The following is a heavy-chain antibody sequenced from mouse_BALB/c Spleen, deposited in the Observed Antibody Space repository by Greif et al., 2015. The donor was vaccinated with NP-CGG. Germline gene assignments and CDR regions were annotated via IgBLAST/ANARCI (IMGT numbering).Heavy chain of an antibody. CDR2: IFPGTGTT. J-gene: IGHJ3*01. V-gene: IGHV1S132*01. CDR3: ARGYDEGFAY. Sequence: QVQLQQSGAELVKPGASVKLSCKTSGYTFTSYWIRWVKQRPGQGLGWIGEIFPGTGTTYYNEKFKGKATLTIDTSSSTAYMQVSSLTSEDSAVYFCARGYDEGFAYWGQGTLVTVSA. D-gene: IGHD2-14*01. CDR1: GYTFTSYW.